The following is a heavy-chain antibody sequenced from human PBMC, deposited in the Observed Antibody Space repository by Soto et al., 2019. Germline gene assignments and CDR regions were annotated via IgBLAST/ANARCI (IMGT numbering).Heavy chain of an antibody. D-gene: IGHD5-18*01. CDR3: ATEPDTAMVYYGMDV. V-gene: IGHV4-4*02. CDR1: VGSISSSNW. CDR2: IYHSGST. J-gene: IGHJ6*02. Sequence: SETLSLTCAVSVGSISSSNWWSWVRQPPGKGLEWIGEIYHSGSTNYNPSLKSRVTISVDKSKNQFSLKLSSVTAADTAVYYCATEPDTAMVYYGMDVWGQGTTVTVS.